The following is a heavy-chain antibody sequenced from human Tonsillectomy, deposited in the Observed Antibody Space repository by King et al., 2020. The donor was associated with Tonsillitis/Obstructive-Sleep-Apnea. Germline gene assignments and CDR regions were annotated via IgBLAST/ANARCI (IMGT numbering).Heavy chain of an antibody. CDR3: AHKVTSSYYYYGLNV. CDR1: GFSLSTSGVG. Sequence: TLKESGPTLVRPTQTLTLTCTFSGFSLSTSGVGVGWIRQPPGQALEWLALIYWDDDMRYSPSLKSRLTITKDTSKNQVVLTMTNVDHVDTATYYCAHKVTSSYYYYGLNVWGQGTTVTVSS. D-gene: IGHD2-2*01. CDR2: IYWDDDM. V-gene: IGHV2-5*02. J-gene: IGHJ6*02.